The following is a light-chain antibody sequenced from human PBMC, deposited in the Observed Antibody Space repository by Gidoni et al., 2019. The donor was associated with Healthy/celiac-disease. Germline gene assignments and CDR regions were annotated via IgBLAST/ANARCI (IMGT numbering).Light chain of an antibody. CDR3: QQYYSTPPT. Sequence: DIVMTQAPDSLAVSLGERATINCKSRQSVLYSSNNKNYLAWYQQKPGQPPKLLIYWASTRESGVPDRFSGSGSGPDFTLTISSLQAEDVAVYYCQQYYSTPPTFGQGTKLEIK. V-gene: IGKV4-1*01. CDR1: QSVLYSSNNKNY. CDR2: WAS. J-gene: IGKJ2*01.